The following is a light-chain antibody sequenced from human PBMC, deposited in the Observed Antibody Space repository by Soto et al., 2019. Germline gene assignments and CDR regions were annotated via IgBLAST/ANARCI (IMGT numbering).Light chain of an antibody. J-gene: IGKJ5*01. V-gene: IGKV3D-15*01. CDR3: QQYNNWPPTT. Sequence: VMTQSPSTLSVSPGERATLSCRASQSVSSKLAWYQQKPGQAPRLLIYGASTRATGIPARFSGSGSGTEFTLTISSLQSEDFAVYYCQQYNNWPPTTFGQGTRLEIK. CDR1: QSVSSK. CDR2: GAS.